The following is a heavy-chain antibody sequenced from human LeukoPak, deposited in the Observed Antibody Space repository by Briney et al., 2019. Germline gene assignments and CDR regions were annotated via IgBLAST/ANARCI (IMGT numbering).Heavy chain of an antibody. CDR2: VYHTGIT. V-gene: IGHV4-39*01. CDR1: GGSITSNSFY. Sequence: SETLSLTCSGSGGSITSNSFYWGWFRQPPGKGLEWIGTVYHTGITHYNPSLMSRISVSVDTAKNHFSLRLNSVTAADTAVYYCARHLTHSGSYLGVVVDYMDVWGKGTTVTVSS. D-gene: IGHD1-26*01. J-gene: IGHJ6*03. CDR3: ARHLTHSGSYLGVVVDYMDV.